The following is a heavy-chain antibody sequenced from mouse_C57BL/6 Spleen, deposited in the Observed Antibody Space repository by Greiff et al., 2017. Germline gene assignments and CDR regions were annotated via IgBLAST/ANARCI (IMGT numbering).Heavy chain of an antibody. V-gene: IGHV1-50*01. CDR1: GYTFTSYW. CDR3: ARGGSYYSNYVYAMDY. CDR2: IDPSDSYT. J-gene: IGHJ4*01. D-gene: IGHD2-5*01. Sequence: QVQLQQSGAELVKPGASVKLSCKASGYTFTSYWMQWVKQRPGQGLEWIGEIDPSDSYTNYNQKFKGKATLTVDTSSSTAYMQLSSLTSEDSAVYYCARGGSYYSNYVYAMDYWGQGTSVTVSS.